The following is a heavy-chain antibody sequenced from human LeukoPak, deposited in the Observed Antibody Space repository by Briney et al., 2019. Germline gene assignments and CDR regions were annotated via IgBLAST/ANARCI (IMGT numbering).Heavy chain of an antibody. CDR3: ARFGTDALDI. CDR1: GYTFTGYY. Sequence: ASVKVSFKASGYTFTGYYMHWVRQAPGQGLEWMGWSNPNSGGTNNVQKFQGRVVTHRDTSISTAYIELNRLRSGETAVHYCARFGTDALDIWGQGTMVTVSS. V-gene: IGHV1-2*02. J-gene: IGHJ3*02. D-gene: IGHD1-14*01. CDR2: SNPNSGGT.